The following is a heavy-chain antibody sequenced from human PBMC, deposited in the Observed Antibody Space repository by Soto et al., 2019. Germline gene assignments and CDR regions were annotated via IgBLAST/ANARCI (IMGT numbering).Heavy chain of an antibody. J-gene: IGHJ3*02. CDR1: GFTVSGNY. CDR3: ARDIFKTGATGVFDI. CDR2: IYAAGST. Sequence: EVQLVESGGGLVQPGGSLRLSCAASGFTVSGNYMSWVRQAPGQGLEWVSVIYAAGSTYYIDSVNGRFTISRDNSKNTLYLQMNSLRAEDTAVYYCARDIFKTGATGVFDIWGQGTRVTVSS. V-gene: IGHV3-66*01. D-gene: IGHD1-1*01.